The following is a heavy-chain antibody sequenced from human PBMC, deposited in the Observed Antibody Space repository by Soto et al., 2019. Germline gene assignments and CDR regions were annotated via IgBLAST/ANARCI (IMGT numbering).Heavy chain of an antibody. D-gene: IGHD3-3*02. V-gene: IGHV1-69*02. CDR2: IIPILGIA. CDR3: ARAFSRRIKFDP. Sequence: GASVKVSCKASGGTFSSYTISWVRQAPGQGLEWMGRIIPILGIANYAQKFQGRVTITADKSTSTAYMELSSLRSEDTAVYYCARAFSRRIKFDPWGQGTLVTVSS. J-gene: IGHJ5*02. CDR1: GGTFSSYT.